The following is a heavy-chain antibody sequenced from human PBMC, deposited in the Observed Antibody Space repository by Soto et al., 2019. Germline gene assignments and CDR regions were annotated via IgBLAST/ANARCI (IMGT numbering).Heavy chain of an antibody. CDR1: GGTFSSYS. J-gene: IGHJ4*02. V-gene: IGHV1-69*01. CDR3: ARDGGTHSGGIDY. CDR2: IIPIFGTA. D-gene: IGHD1-26*01. Sequence: QVQLVQSGAEVKKHGSSVKVSCKASGGTFSSYSINWVRQAPGQGLEWMGEIIPIFGTANYALKFQGRVTITADESTSTAYMELTSLRSEDTAVYYCARDGGTHSGGIDYWGQGTLVTVSS.